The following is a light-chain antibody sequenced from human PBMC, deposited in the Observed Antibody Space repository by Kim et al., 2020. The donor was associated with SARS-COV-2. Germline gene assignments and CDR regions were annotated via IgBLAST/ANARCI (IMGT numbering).Light chain of an antibody. CDR2: EVS. J-gene: IGLJ3*02. V-gene: IGLV2-23*02. Sequence: GQSITISCTGTSSDVGSYNLVSWDQQHPGKAPKLMIYEVSKRPSGVSNRFSGSKSGNTASLTISGLQAEDEADYDCCSYAGSSTWVFGGGTQLTVL. CDR1: SSDVGSYNL. CDR3: CSYAGSSTWV.